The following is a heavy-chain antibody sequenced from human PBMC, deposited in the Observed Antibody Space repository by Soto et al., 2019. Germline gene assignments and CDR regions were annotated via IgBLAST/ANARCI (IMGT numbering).Heavy chain of an antibody. V-gene: IGHV1-58*01. CDR1: GFTFTSSA. CDR3: AAEARGYSGYDPTYYYGMDV. D-gene: IGHD5-12*01. J-gene: IGHJ6*02. CDR2: IVVGSSNT. Sequence: SVKVSCKASGFTFTSSAVQWVRQARGQRLEWIGWIVVGSSNTNYAQKFQERVTITRDMSTSTAYMELSSLRSEDTAVYYCAAEARGYSGYDPTYYYGMDVWGQGTTVTVSS.